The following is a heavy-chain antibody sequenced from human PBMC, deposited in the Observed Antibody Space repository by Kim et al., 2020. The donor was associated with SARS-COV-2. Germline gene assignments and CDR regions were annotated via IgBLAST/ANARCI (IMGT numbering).Heavy chain of an antibody. CDR2: DGGST. Sequence: DGGSTISPASVKGRFTISRANAKNTVYLQMNSLRAEDTAVYYCAGYQLLSWGQGTLVTVSS. V-gene: IGHV3-74*01. J-gene: IGHJ5*02. D-gene: IGHD2-2*01. CDR3: AGYQLLS.